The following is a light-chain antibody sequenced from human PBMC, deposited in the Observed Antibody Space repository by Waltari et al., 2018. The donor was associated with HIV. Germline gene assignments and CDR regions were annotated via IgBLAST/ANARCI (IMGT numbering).Light chain of an antibody. V-gene: IGLV2-14*03. CDR3: SSFTRSTTLDAV. CDR2: DVS. Sequence: QSALTQPASVSGSPGQSITISCSGTNSDVGGYNYVSWYQQHPGKDPKLIIFDVSHRPSGISNRFSGSKSGNTASLTISGLQAEDEADYYCSSFTRSTTLDAVFGTGTKVSVL. J-gene: IGLJ1*01. CDR1: NSDVGGYNY.